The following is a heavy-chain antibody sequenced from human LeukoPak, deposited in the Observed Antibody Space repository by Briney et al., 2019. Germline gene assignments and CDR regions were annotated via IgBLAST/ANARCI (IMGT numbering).Heavy chain of an antibody. CDR1: GFSFSSNT. CDR2: VSGSGGST. V-gene: IGHV3-23*01. Sequence: GGSLRLSCAASGFSFSSNTMNWVRQAPGKGLEWVSAVSGSGGSTDYADSVKGRFTISRDNSKNTLYLQMNSLRAEDTAVYYCAKRATDNWYFDLWGRGTLVTVSS. J-gene: IGHJ2*01. CDR3: AKRATDNWYFDL.